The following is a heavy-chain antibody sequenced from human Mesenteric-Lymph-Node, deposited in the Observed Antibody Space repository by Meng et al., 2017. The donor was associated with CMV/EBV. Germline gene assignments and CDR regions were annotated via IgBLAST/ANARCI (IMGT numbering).Heavy chain of an antibody. V-gene: IGHV3-9*03. CDR1: GFTFDDYA. CDR3: AKGMGPYDFWSGPDY. J-gene: IGHJ4*02. CDR2: INWNSGSI. D-gene: IGHD3-3*01. Sequence: SLKISCAASGFTFDDYAMHWVRQAPGKGLEWVSGINWNSGSIVYADSAKGRFTISRDNAKNSLYLQLNSPTTEDMAFYYCAKGMGPYDFWSGPDYWGQGTLVTVSS.